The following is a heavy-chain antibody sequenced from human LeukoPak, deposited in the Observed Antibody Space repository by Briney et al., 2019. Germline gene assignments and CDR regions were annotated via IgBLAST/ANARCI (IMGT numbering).Heavy chain of an antibody. J-gene: IGHJ4*02. CDR3: AKDKSSWYGDLDY. Sequence: GGSLRISCAASGLTFSSYGMHWVRQAPGKGLEWVAVISYDGSNKYYADSVKGRFTISRDNSKNTLYLQMNSLRAEDTAVYYCAKDKSSWYGDLDYWGQGTLVTVSS. CDR1: GLTFSSYG. D-gene: IGHD6-13*01. CDR2: ISYDGSNK. V-gene: IGHV3-30*18.